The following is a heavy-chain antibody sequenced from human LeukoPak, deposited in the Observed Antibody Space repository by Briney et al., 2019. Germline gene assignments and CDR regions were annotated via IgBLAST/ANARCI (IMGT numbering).Heavy chain of an antibody. CDR1: GFTFSSYS. CDR3: ARSHITMVRGVGPFNWFDP. J-gene: IGHJ5*02. Sequence: GGSLRLSCAASGFTFSSYSMNWVRQAPGKGLEWVSSISSSSYIYYADSVKGRFTISRDNAKNSLYLQMNSLRAEDTAVYYCARSHITMVRGVGPFNWFDPWGQGTLVTVSS. CDR2: ISSSSYI. D-gene: IGHD3-10*01. V-gene: IGHV3-21*01.